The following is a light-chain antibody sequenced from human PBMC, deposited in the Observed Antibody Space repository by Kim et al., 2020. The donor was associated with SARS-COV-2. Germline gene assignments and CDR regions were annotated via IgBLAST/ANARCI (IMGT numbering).Light chain of an antibody. CDR1: QTVGNY. CDR2: SAS. J-gene: IGKJ4*01. CDR3: QQTSSVPLT. V-gene: IGKV1-39*01. Sequence: SASVGDRVTITCRASQTVGNYLNWYHQKAGKAPQILIYSASNLQSGVPSRFSGSGSGTDFTLTISSVQLEDFATYYCQQTSSVPLTFGGGTKVEI.